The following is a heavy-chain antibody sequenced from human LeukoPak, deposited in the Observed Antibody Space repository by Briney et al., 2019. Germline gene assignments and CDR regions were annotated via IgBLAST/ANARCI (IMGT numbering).Heavy chain of an antibody. J-gene: IGHJ6*02. D-gene: IGHD2-2*01. CDR1: DYTFIAYG. V-gene: IGHV1-18*01. CDR3: ASKAHCSSTSCYDYYYYGMDV. CDR2: ISAYNGNR. Sequence: GASVKVSCKASDYTFIAYGISWVRQAPGQGLEWMGWISAYNGNRNYAQKLQGRVTMTRDTSTSTVYMELSSLRSEDTAVYYCASKAHCSSTSCYDYYYYGMDVWGQGTTVTVSS.